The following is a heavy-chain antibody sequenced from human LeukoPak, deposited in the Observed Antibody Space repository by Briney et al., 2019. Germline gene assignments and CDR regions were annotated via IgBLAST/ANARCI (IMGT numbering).Heavy chain of an antibody. CDR3: AREEAPVEGDDAFDI. Sequence: GGSLRLSCAGSGFIFSNYWMHWVRQAPGKGLVWVSRINTDGSSTSYADSLKGRFTISRDNAKNTLYLQMNSLRAEDTAVYYCAREEAPVEGDDAFDIWGQGTMVTVSS. J-gene: IGHJ3*02. D-gene: IGHD3-16*01. V-gene: IGHV3-74*01. CDR1: GFIFSNYW. CDR2: INTDGSST.